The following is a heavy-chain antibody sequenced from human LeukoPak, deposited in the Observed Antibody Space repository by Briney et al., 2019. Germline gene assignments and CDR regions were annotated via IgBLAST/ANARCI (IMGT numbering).Heavy chain of an antibody. J-gene: IGHJ3*02. CDR1: GFTFSSYG. Sequence: GGSLRLSCAASGFTFSSYGMHWVRQAPGKGLEWVAVISYDGSNKYYADSVKGRFTISRDNSKNTLYLQMNSLRAEDTAVYYCASSSYGPDAFDIWGQGTMVTVSS. V-gene: IGHV3-30*03. D-gene: IGHD4-17*01. CDR3: ASSSYGPDAFDI. CDR2: ISYDGSNK.